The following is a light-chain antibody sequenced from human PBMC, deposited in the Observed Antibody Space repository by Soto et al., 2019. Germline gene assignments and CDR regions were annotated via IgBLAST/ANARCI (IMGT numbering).Light chain of an antibody. CDR1: QSISSW. CDR3: QQYNSFPLT. V-gene: IGKV1-5*01. Sequence: DIQVTPSPSTLSASVGDRVTITCRASQSISSWLAWYQQKPGKAPKVLIYDASSLGSGVPSRFSGSGSGTKFTLTISSLQPDDFATYYCQQYNSFPLTFGGGTKVDIK. CDR2: DAS. J-gene: IGKJ4*01.